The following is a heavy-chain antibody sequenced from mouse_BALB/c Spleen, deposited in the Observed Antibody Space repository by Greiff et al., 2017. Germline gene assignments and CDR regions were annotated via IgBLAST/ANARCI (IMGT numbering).Heavy chain of an antibody. V-gene: IGHV2-6-7*01. CDR3: ARDRGYDEGDDYYAMDY. CDR2: IWGDGST. J-gene: IGHJ4*01. CDR1: GFSLTGYG. D-gene: IGHD2-14*01. Sequence: QVQLQQSGPGLVAPSQSLSITCTVSGFSLTGYGVNWVRQPPGKGLEWLGMIWGDGSTDYNSALKSRLSISKDHSKSQVFLKMNSLQTDDTARYYCARDRGYDEGDDYYAMDYWGQGTSVTVSS.